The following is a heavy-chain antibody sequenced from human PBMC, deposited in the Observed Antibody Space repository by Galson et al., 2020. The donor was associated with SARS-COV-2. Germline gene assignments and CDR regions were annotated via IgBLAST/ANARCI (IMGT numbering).Heavy chain of an antibody. J-gene: IGHJ6*02. CDR2: IIPIFGTA. Sequence: SVKVSCKASGGTFSNYAISWVRQAPGQGLEWMGGIIPIFGTANYAQKFQGRVTITADESPSTAYMELTSLRSEDTAVYYCARGGYVHSYYYYYGMDVWGQGTTVTVS. CDR3: ARGGYVHSYYYYYGMDV. CDR1: GGTFSNYA. D-gene: IGHD6-25*01. V-gene: IGHV1-69*13.